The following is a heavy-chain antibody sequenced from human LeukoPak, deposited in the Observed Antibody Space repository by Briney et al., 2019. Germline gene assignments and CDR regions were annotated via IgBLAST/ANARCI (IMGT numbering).Heavy chain of an antibody. V-gene: IGHV4-59*01. CDR1: GGSISSYY. D-gene: IGHD1-1*01. Sequence: PSETLSLTCTVSGGSISSYYWSWIRRPPGKGLEWIGYIYYSGSTNYNPSLKSRVTISVDTSKNQFSLKLSSVTAADTAVYYCARVRGTGTTYWFDPWGQGTLVTVSS. J-gene: IGHJ5*02. CDR2: IYYSGST. CDR3: ARVRGTGTTYWFDP.